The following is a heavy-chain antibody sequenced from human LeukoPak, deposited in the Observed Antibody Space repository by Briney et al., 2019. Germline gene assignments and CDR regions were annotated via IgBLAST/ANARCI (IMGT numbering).Heavy chain of an antibody. CDR2: IIPIFGTA. Sequence: ASVKVSCKASGGTFSSYAISWVRQAPGQGLEWMGGIIPIFGTANYAQKFQGRVTITTDESTSTAYMELSSLRSGDTAVYYCASLSSSVSGHWGQGTLVTVSS. CDR1: GGTFSSYA. D-gene: IGHD6-6*01. CDR3: ASLSSSVSGH. V-gene: IGHV1-69*05. J-gene: IGHJ4*02.